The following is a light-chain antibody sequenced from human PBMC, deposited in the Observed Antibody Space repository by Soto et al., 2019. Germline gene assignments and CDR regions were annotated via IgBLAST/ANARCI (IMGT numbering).Light chain of an antibody. CDR2: EVT. CDR1: SSDVGGYNY. Sequence: QSVLTQPASVSGSPGQSITISCSGTSSDVGGYNYVSWYQQHPGKAPKLLIYEVTNRPSGVSNRFSGSKFGITASLTISGLQAEDEADYYCSSYTSFSTVLFGGGTKVTVL. CDR3: SSYTSFSTVL. V-gene: IGLV2-14*01. J-gene: IGLJ2*01.